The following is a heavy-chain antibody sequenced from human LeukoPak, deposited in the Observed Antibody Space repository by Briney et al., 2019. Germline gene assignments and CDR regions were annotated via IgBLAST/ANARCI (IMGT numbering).Heavy chain of an antibody. V-gene: IGHV3-7*01. J-gene: IGHJ4*02. CDR3: ARSRTAYYNVYADF. CDR1: GLTFSSYW. Sequence: GGSLRLSCVASGLTFSSYWMSWFRQAPGKGLEWVANIKEDGSEKYYADYVKGRFTISRDNAKNSLSLQMSSLRDEDTAVFFCARSRTAYYNVYADFRGQGTLVTVSS. D-gene: IGHD1-26*01. CDR2: IKEDGSEK.